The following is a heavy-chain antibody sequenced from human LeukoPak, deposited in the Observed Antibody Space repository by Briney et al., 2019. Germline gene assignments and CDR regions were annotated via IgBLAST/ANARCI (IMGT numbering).Heavy chain of an antibody. V-gene: IGHV4-59*01. D-gene: IGHD2-21*02. Sequence: SETLSLTCTVSGVSISSYYWHWIRQPPGKGLEWIGYLYYSGNTYYNPSLKSRVTMSVDTSKNQFSLKLSSVTAADTAVYFCARAVYCGGDCYYYFDYWGQGTLVTVSS. CDR1: GVSISSYY. CDR3: ARAVYCGGDCYYYFDY. J-gene: IGHJ4*02. CDR2: LYYSGNT.